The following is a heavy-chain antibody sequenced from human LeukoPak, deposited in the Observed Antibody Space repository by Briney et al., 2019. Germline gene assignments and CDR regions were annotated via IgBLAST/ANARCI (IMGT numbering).Heavy chain of an antibody. CDR1: GGSISSYY. V-gene: IGHV4-59*08. J-gene: IGHJ4*02. D-gene: IGHD6-13*01. CDR2: IYYSGST. CDR3: ARHVRAAAGLYFDY. Sequence: SETLSLTCTVSGGSISSYYWSWIRQPPGKGLEWIGYIYYSGSTNYNPSLKSRVTISVDTSKNQFSLKLSSVTAADTAVYYCARHVRAAAGLYFDYWGQGTLVTVSS.